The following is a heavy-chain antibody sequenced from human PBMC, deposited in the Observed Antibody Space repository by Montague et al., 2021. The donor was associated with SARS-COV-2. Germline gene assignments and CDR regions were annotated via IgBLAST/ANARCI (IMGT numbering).Heavy chain of an antibody. V-gene: IGHV4-31*03. Sequence: TLSLTCTVSGGSISSGGYYWSWIRLHPGKGLEWIGYIYYSGSTXYKPSLKSRVTISVDTSKNQFSLKLSSVTAADTAVYYCAREPRVGQLLSIYYYGMDVWGQGTTVTVSS. D-gene: IGHD2-2*01. CDR3: AREPRVGQLLSIYYYGMDV. CDR2: IYYSGST. J-gene: IGHJ6*02. CDR1: GGSISSGGYY.